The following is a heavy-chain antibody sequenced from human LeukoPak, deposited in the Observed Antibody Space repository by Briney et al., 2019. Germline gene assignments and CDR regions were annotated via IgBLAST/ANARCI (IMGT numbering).Heavy chain of an antibody. D-gene: IGHD7-27*01. J-gene: IGHJ4*02. CDR2: IYYSGST. V-gene: IGHV4-61*01. CDR1: GGSFSSGSYY. Sequence: KPSETLSLTCTVSGGSFSSGSYYWSWIRQPPGKGLEWIGYIYYSGSTNYDPSLKSRVTIPVDTSKNQFSLKLSSVTAADTAVYYCARGWGSLYYFDYWGQGTLVTVSS. CDR3: ARGWGSLYYFDY.